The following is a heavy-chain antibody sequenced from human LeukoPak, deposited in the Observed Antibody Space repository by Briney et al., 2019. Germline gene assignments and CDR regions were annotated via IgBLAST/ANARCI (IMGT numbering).Heavy chain of an antibody. CDR3: ARVTTVADSTNAFDI. V-gene: IGHV1-69*13. J-gene: IGHJ3*02. D-gene: IGHD4-23*01. CDR1: GGTFSRYA. CDR2: IIPIFGTI. Sequence: SVKVSCKASGGTFSRYAINWVRQAPGQGLEWMGGIIPIFGTINHAQKFQGRVTITADESTSTAYMELSSLRSEDTAVYYCARVTTVADSTNAFDIWGQGTMVTVSS.